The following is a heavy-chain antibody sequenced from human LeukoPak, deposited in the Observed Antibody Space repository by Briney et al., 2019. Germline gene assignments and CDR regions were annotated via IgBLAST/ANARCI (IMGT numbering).Heavy chain of an antibody. V-gene: IGHV3-23*01. Sequence: GGSLRLSCGASGFTFSSYAMAWVRQAPGKGLEWVSGIIDSGDITYYANSVKGRFTISRDNSKNTLYLQMNSLRAEDTAVYYCAKLGGQEVYNYYVGVWGKGTTVAVSS. J-gene: IGHJ6*03. CDR2: IIDSGDIT. D-gene: IGHD3-16*01. CDR1: GFTFSSYA. CDR3: AKLGGQEVYNYYVGV.